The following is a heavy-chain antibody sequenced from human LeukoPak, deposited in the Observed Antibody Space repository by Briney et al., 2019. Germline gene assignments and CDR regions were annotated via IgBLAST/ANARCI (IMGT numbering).Heavy chain of an antibody. D-gene: IGHD2-21*02. V-gene: IGHV7-4-1*02. CDR3: ARQVGTASSHDFGH. CDR1: GYTFISYA. CDR2: INTYTRNP. J-gene: IGHJ4*01. Sequence: GASVKVSCKASGYTFISYAMNWVRQAPGQGFEWMGFINTYTRNPTYAQGFTGRFVFSLDTSVSTAYLQISNLKAEDTAVYYCARQVGTASSHDFGHWGHGTLVTVSS.